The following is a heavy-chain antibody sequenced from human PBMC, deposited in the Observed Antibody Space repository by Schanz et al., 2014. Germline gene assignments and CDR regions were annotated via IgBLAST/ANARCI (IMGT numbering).Heavy chain of an antibody. CDR3: ATEHIAAAGSQYFYYYGMGV. Sequence: QVQLVQSGAEVKKPGASVKVSCKVSGYTLTDLSMHWVRQAPGKGLEWMGGFDPEDVETIYAQKFQGRVTMTEDTSTDTAYMELSSLRSEDTAVYYCATEHIAAAGSQYFYYYGMGVWGQGTTVTVSS. D-gene: IGHD6-13*01. J-gene: IGHJ6*02. CDR1: GYTLTDLS. V-gene: IGHV1-24*01. CDR2: FDPEDVET.